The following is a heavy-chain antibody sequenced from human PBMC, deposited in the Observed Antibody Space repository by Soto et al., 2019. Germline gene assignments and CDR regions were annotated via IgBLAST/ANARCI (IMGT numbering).Heavy chain of an antibody. CDR2: ISGSGGST. V-gene: IGHV3-23*01. CDR3: AKDTIVSLYGRVPAYYFDY. CDR1: GFTFSSYA. D-gene: IGHD1-26*01. J-gene: IGHJ4*02. Sequence: PGGSLRLSCAASGFTFSSYAMSWVRQAPGKGLEWASAISGSGGSTYYADSVKGRFTISRDNSKNTLYPQMNSLRAEDTAVYYCAKDTIVSLYGRVPAYYFDYWGQGTLVTVSS.